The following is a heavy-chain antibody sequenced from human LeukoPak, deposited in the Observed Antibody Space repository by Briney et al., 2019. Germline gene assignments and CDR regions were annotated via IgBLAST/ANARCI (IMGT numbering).Heavy chain of an antibody. CDR1: GCTFDDYA. Sequence: GGSLRLSCAASGCTFDDYAMHWVRQAPGKGLEWVPGISWNSGSIGYADSVKGRFTISRDNAKNSLYLQMNSLRAEDTALYYCAKSPDYYYGMDVWGQGTTVTVSS. V-gene: IGHV3-9*01. CDR3: AKSPDYYYGMDV. CDR2: ISWNSGSI. J-gene: IGHJ6*02.